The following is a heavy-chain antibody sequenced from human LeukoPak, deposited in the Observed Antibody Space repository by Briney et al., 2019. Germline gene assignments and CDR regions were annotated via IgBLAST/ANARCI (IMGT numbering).Heavy chain of an antibody. Sequence: ASVKVSCKASGYSFTSSDINWVRQAAGQGLEWVGWMNPNSGNTGYAQKYQGRVTMTRNTSINTAYMELSSLRSEDTAVYYCAKEGAYYDFWSGYSLSHGIFDYWGQGTLVAVSS. CDR2: MNPNSGNT. CDR3: AKEGAYYDFWSGYSLSHGIFDY. CDR1: GYSFTSSD. D-gene: IGHD3-3*01. J-gene: IGHJ4*02. V-gene: IGHV1-8*01.